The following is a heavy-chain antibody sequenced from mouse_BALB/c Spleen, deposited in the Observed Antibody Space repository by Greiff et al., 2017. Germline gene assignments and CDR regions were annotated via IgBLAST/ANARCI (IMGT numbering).Heavy chain of an antibody. CDR2: ISSGSSTI. D-gene: IGHD2-4*01. CDR1: GFTFSSFG. V-gene: IGHV5-17*02. CDR3: ARGTYDYDEVYYFDY. J-gene: IGHJ2*01. Sequence: DVHLVESGGGLVQPGGSRKLSCAASGFTFSSFGMHWVRQAPEKGLEWVAYISSGSSTIYYADTVKGRFTISRDNPKNTLFLQMTSLRSEDTAMYYCARGTYDYDEVYYFDYWGQGTTLTVSS.